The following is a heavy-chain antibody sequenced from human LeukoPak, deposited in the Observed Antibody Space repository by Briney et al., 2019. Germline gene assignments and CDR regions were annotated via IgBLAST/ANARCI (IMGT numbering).Heavy chain of an antibody. J-gene: IGHJ6*02. CDR2: IYPGDSHT. CDR1: GYRFTSYW. CDR3: ARHARSSYYYGMDV. V-gene: IGHV5-51*01. Sequence: LHTSCKGSGYRFTSYWLGWVRQIPGKLLDCMRIIYPGDSHTRYSPSFQGQVTISADKSISTAYLQWSSLKASDTAMYYCARHARSSYYYGMDVWGQGTAVTVSS.